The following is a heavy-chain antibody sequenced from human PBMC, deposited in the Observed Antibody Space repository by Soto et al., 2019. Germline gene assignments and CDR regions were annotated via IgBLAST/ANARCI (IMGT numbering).Heavy chain of an antibody. CDR1: GYTFTSYG. V-gene: IGHV1-18*01. CDR3: ARPMGEYYTYNLDAFDI. J-gene: IGHJ3*02. CDR2: ISAYNGNT. D-gene: IGHD3-10*01. Sequence: QVQLVQSGAEVKKPGASVKVSCKASGYTFTSYGISWVRQAPGQGLEWMGWISAYNGNTNYAQKLQGRVTMTTDTSTSTAYMELRILRSDNTAVYYCARPMGEYYTYNLDAFDIWGQGTMVTVSS.